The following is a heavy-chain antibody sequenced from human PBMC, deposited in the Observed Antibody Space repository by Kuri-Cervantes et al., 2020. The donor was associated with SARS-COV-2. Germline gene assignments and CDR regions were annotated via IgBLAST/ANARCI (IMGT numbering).Heavy chain of an antibody. J-gene: IGHJ2*01. V-gene: IGHV4-39*01. Sequence: SESLSLTCTVSGGSITSISYYCGWTRQPPGNGLEGIGSIYYSGSTYYNPSLKSRVTISVDTSKNQLSLKLSSVTAADTAVYYCARGVIADRYWYFDLWGRGTLVTVSS. CDR2: IYYSGST. D-gene: IGHD3-10*01. CDR3: ARGVIADRYWYFDL. CDR1: GGSITSISYY.